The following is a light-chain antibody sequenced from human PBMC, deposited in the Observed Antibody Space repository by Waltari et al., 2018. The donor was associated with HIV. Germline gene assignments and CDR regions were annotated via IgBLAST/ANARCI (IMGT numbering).Light chain of an antibody. CDR2: TAT. J-gene: IGKJ3*01. CDR1: QNIKNY. Sequence: GDRVTIACRTSQNIKNYLNWYQQKPGKAPKILIYTATTLQSGVSSRFNGSGSGTDFTLTITDLQPEDFAIYFCQQSYSSPTFGPGTTVDVK. V-gene: IGKV1-39*01. CDR3: QQSYSSPT.